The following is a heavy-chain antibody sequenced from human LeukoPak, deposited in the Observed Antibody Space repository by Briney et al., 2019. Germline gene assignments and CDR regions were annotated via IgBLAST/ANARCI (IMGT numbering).Heavy chain of an antibody. J-gene: IGHJ4*02. CDR2: IGYDGSKK. Sequence: GGSLRLSCAASGFPFSSFGMNWVRQAPGKGLGWVAVIGYDGSKKYYADSVKGRFTISRDNSKNTLYLQMNSLRVEDTAVYYCARSDDYGDFWGQGTLVTVSS. V-gene: IGHV3-33*01. CDR1: GFPFSSFG. CDR3: ARSDDYGDF.